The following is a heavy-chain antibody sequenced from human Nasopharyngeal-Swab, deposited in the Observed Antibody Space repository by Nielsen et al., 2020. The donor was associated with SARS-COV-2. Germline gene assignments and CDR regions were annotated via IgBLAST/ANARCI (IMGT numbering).Heavy chain of an antibody. CDR3: ARGTADYSNPSFDY. D-gene: IGHD4-11*01. CDR1: GFAFDDYP. Sequence: GGSLRLSCAASGFAFDDYPMHWVRQPPGEGLEWVSGINWNSGRKGYADSVKGRFTISRDNAKNSLYLLMNSLRSEDTALYYCARGTADYSNPSFDYWGQGTLVTVPS. J-gene: IGHJ4*02. CDR2: INWNSGRK. V-gene: IGHV3-9*01.